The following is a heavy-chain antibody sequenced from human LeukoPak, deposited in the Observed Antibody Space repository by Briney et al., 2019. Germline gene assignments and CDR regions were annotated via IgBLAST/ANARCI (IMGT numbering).Heavy chain of an antibody. V-gene: IGHV4-61*01. CDR1: GGSVSSGNYY. CDR3: TRDRGTWPGNWLDP. CDR2: IHCSGTN. J-gene: IGHJ5*02. Sequence: SETLSLTCTASGGSVSSGNYYWNWIRQPPGKELEWVGYIHCSGTNNCNPSLNSRPTISVEPSKNQDSLQLSLSTDADTAVYYCTRDRGTWPGNWLDPWGQGTLVTVSS.